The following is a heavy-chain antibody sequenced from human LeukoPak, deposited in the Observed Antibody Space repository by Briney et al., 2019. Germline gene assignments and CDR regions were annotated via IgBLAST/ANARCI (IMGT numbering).Heavy chain of an antibody. D-gene: IGHD3-10*01. CDR3: AREVRGLDY. V-gene: IGHV3-21*01. Sequence: QPGGSLRLSCAASGFTFSNYNMNWVRQAPGKGLEWVSSITSSSGYIYYADSVKGRFTISRDNAKSSLFLQMNSLRAEDTAVYFCAREVRGLDYWGQGTLVTVSS. CDR1: GFTFSNYN. J-gene: IGHJ4*02. CDR2: ITSSSGYI.